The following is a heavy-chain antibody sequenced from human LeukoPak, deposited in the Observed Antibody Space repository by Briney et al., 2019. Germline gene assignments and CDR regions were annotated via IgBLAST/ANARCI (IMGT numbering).Heavy chain of an antibody. V-gene: IGHV1-69*13. Sequence: SVKVSCKASGGTFSSYAISWVRQAPGQGLEWMGGIIPIFGTANYAQKFQGRVTITADESTSTAYMELSSLRSEDTAVYYCARAKYSPNYYYYGMDVWGQGTTVTVSS. CDR1: GGTFSSYA. D-gene: IGHD4-11*01. J-gene: IGHJ6*02. CDR2: IIPIFGTA. CDR3: ARAKYSPNYYYYGMDV.